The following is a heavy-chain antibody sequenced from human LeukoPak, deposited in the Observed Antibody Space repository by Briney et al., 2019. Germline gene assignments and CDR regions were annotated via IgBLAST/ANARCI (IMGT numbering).Heavy chain of an antibody. J-gene: IGHJ6*03. CDR1: GGSISSSSYY. V-gene: IGHV4-39*07. CDR3: ARGYSRPPKYYYYMDV. D-gene: IGHD4-11*01. Sequence: PSETLSLTCTVSGGSISSSSYYWGWIRQPPGKGLEWIGNIYYSGSTFYNPSLKSRVTISVDTSKNQFSLRLSSVTAADTAVYYCARGYSRPPKYYYYMDVWGKGTTVTVSS. CDR2: IYYSGST.